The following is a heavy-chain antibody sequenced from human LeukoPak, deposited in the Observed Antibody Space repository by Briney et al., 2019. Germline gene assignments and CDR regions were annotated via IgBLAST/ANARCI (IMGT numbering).Heavy chain of an antibody. Sequence: GGSLRLSCAASGLTFSTYWMTWVRQAPGKGLEWVANIKQDGSEKNYVDSVKGRFTISRDNAKNSLYLQMNSLRVEDTAVYYCAGGIAMVRGGDVWGKGTTVTDSS. D-gene: IGHD3-10*01. CDR1: GLTFSTYW. CDR2: IKQDGSEK. J-gene: IGHJ6*04. V-gene: IGHV3-7*01. CDR3: AGGIAMVRGGDV.